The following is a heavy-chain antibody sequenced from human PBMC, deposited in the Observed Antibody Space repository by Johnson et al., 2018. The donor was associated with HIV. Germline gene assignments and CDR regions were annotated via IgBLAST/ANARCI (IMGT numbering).Heavy chain of an antibody. J-gene: IGHJ3*01. CDR3: AKTRMGGILDAFDL. CDR2: INLNGGST. D-gene: IGHD3-10*01. CDR1: GFTFSDDY. V-gene: IGHV3-66*02. Sequence: VHLVESGGGLVKPGGSLRLSCAASGFTFSDDYMSWIRQAPGKGLEWVSGINLNGGSTGYADSVKGRFTLSRDNSKNTLDLQMNSLTIEDTAVFYCAKTRMGGILDAFDLWGQGTMVIVS.